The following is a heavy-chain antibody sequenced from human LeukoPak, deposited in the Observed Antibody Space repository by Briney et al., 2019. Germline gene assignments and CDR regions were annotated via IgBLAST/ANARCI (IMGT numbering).Heavy chain of an antibody. CDR3: AKVGGGYCSGGSCYYYYYGMDV. D-gene: IGHD2-15*01. CDR2: ISWNSGSI. CDR1: GFTFDDYA. Sequence: PGGSLRLSCAASGFTFDDYAMHWVRQAPGKGLEWVSGISWNSGSIGYADSVKGRFTISRDNAKNSLYLQMNSLRAEDTALYYCAKVGGGYCSGGSCYYYYYGMDVWGQGTTVTVSS. J-gene: IGHJ6*02. V-gene: IGHV3-9*01.